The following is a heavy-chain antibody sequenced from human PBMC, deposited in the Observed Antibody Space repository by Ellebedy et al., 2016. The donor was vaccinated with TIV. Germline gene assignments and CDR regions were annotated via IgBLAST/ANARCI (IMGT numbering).Heavy chain of an antibody. CDR2: IKQDGSEK. J-gene: IGHJ6*03. CDR1: GFTFSSYW. D-gene: IGHD2/OR15-2a*01. V-gene: IGHV3-7*01. Sequence: GGSLRLSXAASGFTFSSYWMSWVRQAPGKGLEWVANIKQDGSEKFYVDSLEGRFTISRDNAKNSLYLQMNSLRAEDTAVYYCARHFPLYGTYYFYYMDVWGKGTTVTVSS. CDR3: ARHFPLYGTYYFYYMDV.